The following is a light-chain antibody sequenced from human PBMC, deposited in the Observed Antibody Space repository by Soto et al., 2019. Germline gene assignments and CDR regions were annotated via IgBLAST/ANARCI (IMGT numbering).Light chain of an antibody. CDR2: GAS. J-gene: IGKJ1*01. CDR1: QSVSSN. Sequence: EIVMTQSPATLSVSPGERATLSCRASQSVSSNLAWYQQKPGQAPRLLNYGASTRPTGIPARFSGSGSGTEFTLTISSLQSEDFAVYYCQQYNNWPPWTFGQGTKVEIK. V-gene: IGKV3-15*01. CDR3: QQYNNWPPWT.